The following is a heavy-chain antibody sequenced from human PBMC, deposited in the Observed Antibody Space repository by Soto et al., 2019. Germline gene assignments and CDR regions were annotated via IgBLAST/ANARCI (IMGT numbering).Heavy chain of an antibody. Sequence: QVQLVESGGGVVQPGRSLRLSCAASGFTFSSYAMHWVRQAPGKGLEWVAVISYDGSNKYYADSVKGRFTISRDNSKKTLYLQMNSLRAEDTAVYYCASPIPCSGGRCYHPGGQGTLVTVSS. J-gene: IGHJ4*02. CDR2: ISYDGSNK. CDR1: GFTFSSYA. CDR3: ASPIPCSGGRCYHP. V-gene: IGHV3-30-3*01. D-gene: IGHD2-15*01.